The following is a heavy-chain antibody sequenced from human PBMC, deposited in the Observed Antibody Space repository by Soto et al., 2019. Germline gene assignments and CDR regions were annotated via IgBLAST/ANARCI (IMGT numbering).Heavy chain of an antibody. CDR3: ARGYHGDYTAPDY. D-gene: IGHD4-17*01. CDR2: INPNSGDT. J-gene: IGHJ4*02. V-gene: IGHV1-2*04. CDR1: GYTFTDNY. Sequence: ASVKVSCKASGYTFTDNYIHWVRQAPGQGLEWMGWINPNSGDTNYAQSFQGWVTMTRDASISTAYMELSRLTSDDTAVYYCARGYHGDYTAPDYWGQGTLVTVSS.